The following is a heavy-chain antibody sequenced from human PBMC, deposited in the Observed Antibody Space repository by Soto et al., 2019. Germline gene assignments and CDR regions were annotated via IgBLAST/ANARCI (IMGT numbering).Heavy chain of an antibody. Sequence: EVHLLESGGDLVLPGGSLRLSCAASGFAFNDFAMSWVRQAPGKGPEWLSTISGSGDKTFHSDSVKGRFDISRDNSNNKMFLQMNSLRAEDTAIYYCAQGASHAPFEKWGRGTLVTVSS. CDR3: AQGASHAPFEK. V-gene: IGHV3-23*01. CDR2: ISGSGDKT. CDR1: GFAFNDFA. J-gene: IGHJ4*02.